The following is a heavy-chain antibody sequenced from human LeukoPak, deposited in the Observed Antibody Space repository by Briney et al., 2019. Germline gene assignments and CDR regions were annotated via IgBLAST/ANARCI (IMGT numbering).Heavy chain of an antibody. CDR3: ARDRGYCIDC. D-gene: IGHD2-15*01. J-gene: IGHJ4*02. Sequence: GGSLRLSCAASGFTFSSYEMNWVRQAPGKGLEWVSYISSSGRTIYYADSVKGRFTISRDNAKNTLYLQMNSLRDEDTAVYYCARDRGYCIDCWGQGTLVTVSS. V-gene: IGHV3-48*03. CDR2: ISSSGRTI. CDR1: GFTFSSYE.